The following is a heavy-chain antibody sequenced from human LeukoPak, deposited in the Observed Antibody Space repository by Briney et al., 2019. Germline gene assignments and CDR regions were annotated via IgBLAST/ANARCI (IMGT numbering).Heavy chain of an antibody. V-gene: IGHV3-30*02. CDR1: GFTFSSYG. CDR2: IRYDGSNK. CDR3: AKDSSVED. D-gene: IGHD4-23*01. J-gene: IGHJ4*02. Sequence: GGSMRLSCAASGFTFSSYGMHWVRQAPGKGLEWVAFIRYDGSNKYYADSVKGRFTLSRDNSKNTLYLKMNGLRAEDTAVYYCAKDSSVEDWGQGTLVTVSS.